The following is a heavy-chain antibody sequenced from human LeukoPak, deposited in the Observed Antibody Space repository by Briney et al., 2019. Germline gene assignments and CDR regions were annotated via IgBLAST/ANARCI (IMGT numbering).Heavy chain of an antibody. Sequence: PGRSLRLSCAASGFTFSSYAMHWVRQAPGKGLEWVAVISYDESNKYYADSVKGRFTISRDNSKNTLYLQMNSLRAEDTAVYYCARDSGYCSSTGCYVHYFDYWGQGTLVTVCS. CDR1: GFTFSSYA. CDR3: ARDSGYCSSTGCYVHYFDY. CDR2: ISYDESNK. D-gene: IGHD2-2*01. V-gene: IGHV3-30-3*01. J-gene: IGHJ4*02.